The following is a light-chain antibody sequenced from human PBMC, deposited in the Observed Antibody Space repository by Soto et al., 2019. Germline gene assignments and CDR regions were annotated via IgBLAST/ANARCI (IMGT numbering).Light chain of an antibody. Sequence: EIVMTQSPATLSVSPGERVTLSCRASQSVSSNLAWYQQKPGQAPRLLIYGESTRATGIPDRFSGSGSGTEFTLTISSLQSEDFAVYYCQHYKSWPWTFGQGTKVEFK. J-gene: IGKJ1*01. CDR3: QHYKSWPWT. CDR1: QSVSSN. V-gene: IGKV3-15*01. CDR2: GES.